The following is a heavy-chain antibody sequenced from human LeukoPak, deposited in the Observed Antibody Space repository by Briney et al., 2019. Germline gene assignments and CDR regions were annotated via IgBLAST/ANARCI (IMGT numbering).Heavy chain of an antibody. D-gene: IGHD2-2*01. J-gene: IGHJ5*02. CDR2: IYYSGST. Sequence: PSETLSDTRTVSGGSTSSYLLSWIRQPPGKGLEWIGYIYYSGSTNYNPSLKSRVTISVDTSKNQFSLKLSSVTAADTAVYYCARCRVVKGGYNRFDPWCRGNRVTVSS. CDR3: ARCRVVKGGYNRFDP. CDR1: GGSTSSYL. V-gene: IGHV4-59*08.